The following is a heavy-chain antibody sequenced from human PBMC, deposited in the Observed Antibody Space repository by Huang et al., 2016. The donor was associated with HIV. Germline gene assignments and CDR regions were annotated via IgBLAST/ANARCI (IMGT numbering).Heavy chain of an antibody. CDR2: ISYDGSSK. CDR1: RFTFSQFA. CDR3: TKGHYYDTNGYVAFDI. Sequence: QVQLVESGGGVVRPGRSLRLSCAAFRFTFSQFAMHWVRPAPGKGLEWMAVISYDGSSKHYADSVTGRLTISRDNSNNTLYLQMNSLTVEDTAVYYCTKGHYYDTNGYVAFDIWGQGTMVTVSS. V-gene: IGHV3-30*18. D-gene: IGHD3-22*01. J-gene: IGHJ3*02.